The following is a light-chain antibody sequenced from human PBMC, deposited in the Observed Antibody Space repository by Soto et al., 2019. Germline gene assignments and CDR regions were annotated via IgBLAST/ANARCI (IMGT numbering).Light chain of an antibody. CDR2: GAS. Sequence: EIVLRQSPATLSLSLGGRATLSCRASQSVFSYLAWYQQKPGQAPRLLIYGASTRATGIPDRFSGSGSGTEFILTISSLQSEDFAVYYCQQRSNWPRFTFGPGTKVDIK. CDR1: QSVFSY. V-gene: IGKV3-11*01. CDR3: QQRSNWPRFT. J-gene: IGKJ3*01.